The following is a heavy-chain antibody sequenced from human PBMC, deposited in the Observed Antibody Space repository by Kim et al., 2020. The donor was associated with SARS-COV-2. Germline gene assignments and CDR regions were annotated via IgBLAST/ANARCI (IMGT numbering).Heavy chain of an antibody. V-gene: IGHV6-1*01. Sequence: AVGVKSRITIHPDTSKNQFSLQLNSVTPEDTAVYYCARRMVAVAADDAFDIWGQGTLVTVSS. CDR3: ARRMVAVAADDAFDI. D-gene: IGHD6-19*01. J-gene: IGHJ3*02.